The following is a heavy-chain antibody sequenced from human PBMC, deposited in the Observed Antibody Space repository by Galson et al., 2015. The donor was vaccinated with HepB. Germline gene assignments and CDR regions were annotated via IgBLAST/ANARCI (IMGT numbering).Heavy chain of an antibody. CDR2: IKQDGSEK. CDR1: GFTFSSYW. D-gene: IGHD3-22*01. Sequence: SLRLSCAASGFTFSSYWMSWVRQAPGKGLEWVANIKQDGSEKYYVDSVKGRFTISRDNAKNSLYLQMNSLRAEDTALYHCAREQAGDSSGIDYWGQGTLVAVSS. J-gene: IGHJ4*02. V-gene: IGHV3-7*03. CDR3: AREQAGDSSGIDY.